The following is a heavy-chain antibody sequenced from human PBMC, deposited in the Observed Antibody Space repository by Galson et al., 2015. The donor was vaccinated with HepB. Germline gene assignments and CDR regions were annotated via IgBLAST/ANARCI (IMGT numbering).Heavy chain of an antibody. Sequence: SLRLSCAASGFTFSSYAMHWVRQAPGKGLEYVSASSSNGGSTYYANSVKGRFTISRDNSKNTLYLQMGSLRAEDMAVYYCARGSGYSYGTMGAFDIWGQGTMVTVSS. CDR2: SSSNGGST. V-gene: IGHV3-64*01. J-gene: IGHJ3*02. D-gene: IGHD5-18*01. CDR1: GFTFSSYA. CDR3: ARGSGYSYGTMGAFDI.